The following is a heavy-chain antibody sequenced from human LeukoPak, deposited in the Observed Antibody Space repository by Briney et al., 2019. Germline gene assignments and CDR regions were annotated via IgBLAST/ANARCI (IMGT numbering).Heavy chain of an antibody. D-gene: IGHD3-3*01. Sequence: GGSLRLSCAASGFTFDDYGMSWVRQAPGEGLEWVSGINWNGGSTGYADSVKGRFTVSRDNAKNSLYLQMNSLRAEDTALYYCARRTLEWLALDYWGQGTLVTVSS. CDR1: GFTFDDYG. CDR2: INWNGGST. J-gene: IGHJ4*02. V-gene: IGHV3-20*04. CDR3: ARRTLEWLALDY.